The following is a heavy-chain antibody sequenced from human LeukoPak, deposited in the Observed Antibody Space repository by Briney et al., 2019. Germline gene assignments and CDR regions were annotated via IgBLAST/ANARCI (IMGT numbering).Heavy chain of an antibody. CDR3: ARGRYSSSWYVG. V-gene: IGHV4-34*01. CDR2: INHSGST. CDR1: GGSFRGYY. D-gene: IGHD6-13*01. J-gene: IGHJ4*02. Sequence: SETLSLTCAVYGGSFRGYYWSWIRQPPGKGLEWIGEINHSGSTNYNPSLKSRVTISVDTSKNQFSLKLSSVTAADTAVYYCARGRYSSSWYVGWGQGTLVTVSS.